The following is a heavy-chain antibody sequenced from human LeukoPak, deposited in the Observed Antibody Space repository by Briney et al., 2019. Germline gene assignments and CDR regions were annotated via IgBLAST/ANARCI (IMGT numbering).Heavy chain of an antibody. CDR3: ARLHYDSSGYYHAVFDY. D-gene: IGHD3-22*01. Sequence: ASVKVSCKASGYTFTGYYMHWVRQAPGQGLEWMGWINPNSGGTNYAQKFQGRVTMTWDTSISTAYMELSRLRSDDTAVYYCARLHYDSSGYYHAVFDYWGQGTLVTVSS. V-gene: IGHV1-2*02. J-gene: IGHJ4*02. CDR2: INPNSGGT. CDR1: GYTFTGYY.